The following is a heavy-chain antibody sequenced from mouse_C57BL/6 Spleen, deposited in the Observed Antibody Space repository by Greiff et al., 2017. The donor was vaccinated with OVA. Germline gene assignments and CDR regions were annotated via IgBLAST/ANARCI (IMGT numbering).Heavy chain of an antibody. CDR3: ARTATVASFDV. J-gene: IGHJ1*03. CDR1: GYTFTGYW. D-gene: IGHD1-1*01. Sequence: QVQLQQSGAELMQPGASVKLSCKATGYTFTGYWIEWVKQRPGHGLEWIGEILPGSGSTNYNEKFKGKATFTADTSSNTAYMQLSSLTTEDSASYYCARTATVASFDVWGTGTTVTVSS. CDR2: ILPGSGST. V-gene: IGHV1-9*01.